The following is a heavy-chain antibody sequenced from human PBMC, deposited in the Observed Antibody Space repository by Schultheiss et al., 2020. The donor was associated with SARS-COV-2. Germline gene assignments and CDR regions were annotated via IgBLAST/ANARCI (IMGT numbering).Heavy chain of an antibody. J-gene: IGHJ5*02. CDR2: INPNSGGT. CDR1: GGTFSSHS. CDR3: ARGTHSRRPNNWFDP. D-gene: IGHD6-13*01. Sequence: GESLKISCKASGGTFSSHSITWVRQAPGQGLEWMGWINPNSGGTNYAQKFQGRVTMTRDTSISTAYMELSRLRSDDTAVYYCARGTHSRRPNNWFDPWGQGTLVTVSS. V-gene: IGHV1-2*02.